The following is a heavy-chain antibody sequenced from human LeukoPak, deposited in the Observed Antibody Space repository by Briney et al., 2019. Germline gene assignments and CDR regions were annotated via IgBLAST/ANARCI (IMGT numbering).Heavy chain of an antibody. J-gene: IGHJ4*02. D-gene: IGHD3-22*01. CDR2: MNPNSGNT. CDR3: ARGRWAYYYDSSGYKY. CDR1: GYTFTSYD. V-gene: IGHV1-8*01. Sequence: ASVKVSCKASGYTFTSYDINWVRQATGQGLEWMGWMNPNSGNTGYAQKFQGRVTMTRNTSISTAYMKLSSLRSEDTAVYYCARGRWAYYYDSSGYKYWGQGTLVTVSS.